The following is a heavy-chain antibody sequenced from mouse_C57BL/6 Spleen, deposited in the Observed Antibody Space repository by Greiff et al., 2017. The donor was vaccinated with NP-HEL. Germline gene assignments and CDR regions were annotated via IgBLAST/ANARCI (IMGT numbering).Heavy chain of an antibody. Sequence: QVQLQQPGAELVRPGSSVKLSCKASGYTFTSYWMHWVKQRPIQGLEWIGNIDPSDSATHYNQKFKDKATLTVDKSSSTAYMQLSSLTSEDAAVYYCASEDDGSSAQFAYWGKGTMVTGSA. V-gene: IGHV1-52*01. CDR2: IDPSDSAT. D-gene: IGHD2-3*01. CDR3: ASEDDGSSAQFAY. J-gene: IGHJ3*01. CDR1: GYTFTSYW.